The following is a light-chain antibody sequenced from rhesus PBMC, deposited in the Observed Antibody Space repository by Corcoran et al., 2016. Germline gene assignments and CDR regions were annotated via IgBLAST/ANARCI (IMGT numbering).Light chain of an antibody. Sequence: EIVLTQSPATLSLSPGERATLSCRASQSVSSSLAWYQQKPEQAPRLLINGTSSRATGIPDRFSGSGSGTDVTLTISSLEPEDFAVYYCQQYSNWPLTFGGGTKVEIK. CDR2: GTS. V-gene: IGKV3-42*03. J-gene: IGKJ4*01. CDR1: QSVSSS. CDR3: QQYSNWPLT.